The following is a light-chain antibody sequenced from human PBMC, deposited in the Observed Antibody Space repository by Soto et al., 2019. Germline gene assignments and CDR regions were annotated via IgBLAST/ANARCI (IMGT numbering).Light chain of an antibody. CDR1: QTVSGSY. J-gene: IGKJ4*01. CDR2: GTT. Sequence: EIVLTQSPGTVSLSPGETASLSCRASQTVSGSYVAWYQQKPGQAPRLLIYGTTSRAAGVPDRFSGGGSGTAFTLTISGLEPEDFALYNWQQYGSSPPTFGGGTRVEIK. CDR3: QQYGSSPPT. V-gene: IGKV3-20*01.